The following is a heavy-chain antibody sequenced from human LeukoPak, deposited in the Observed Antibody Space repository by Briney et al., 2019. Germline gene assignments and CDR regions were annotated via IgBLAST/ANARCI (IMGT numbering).Heavy chain of an antibody. V-gene: IGHV3-7*03. CDR1: GFTFSSYW. J-gene: IGHJ4*02. D-gene: IGHD3-3*01. CDR2: IRQDGSQK. CDR3: ARDREWPLDY. Sequence: PGGSLRLSCAASGFTFSSYWMTWVRQAPGKGLEWMASIRQDGSQKYYVESVKGRFTISRDNAKNSPYLQMNSLRAEDTAVYYCARDREWPLDYWGQGTLVTVSS.